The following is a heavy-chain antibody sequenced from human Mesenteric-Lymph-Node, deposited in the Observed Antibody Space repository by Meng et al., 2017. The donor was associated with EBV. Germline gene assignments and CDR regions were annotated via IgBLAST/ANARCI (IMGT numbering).Heavy chain of an antibody. CDR2: ISGSGDTT. D-gene: IGHD6-19*01. Sequence: EVRLVEAVGVLVPPGSSLGLSCAASGFIFSTSAMSWVRQPPGKVLEWGSTISGSGDTTYYAESVQGRFAISRDNSKNTLYLQMNSLRPEDTAVYYCAQRVLVMAVADAYWGQGTLVTVSS. CDR3: AQRVLVMAVADAY. CDR1: GFIFSTSA. V-gene: IGHV3-23*04. J-gene: IGHJ4*02.